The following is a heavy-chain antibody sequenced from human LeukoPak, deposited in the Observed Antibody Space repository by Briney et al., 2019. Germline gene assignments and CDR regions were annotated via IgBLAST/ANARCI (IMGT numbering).Heavy chain of an antibody. J-gene: IGHJ4*02. CDR3: ARYSGNYYSIDY. CDR1: WDKVSSKSVA. D-gene: IGHD1-26*01. CDR2: TSYKCKWYN. V-gene: IGHV6-1*01. Sequence: SQTLSLTCALSWDKVSSKSVAWNWTKQSPSRGLEWLGKTSYKCKWYNNYAVSEKSRITISPDTSKNQFSLQLNSVTPEDTAVYYCARYSGNYYSIDYWGQGTLVTVSS.